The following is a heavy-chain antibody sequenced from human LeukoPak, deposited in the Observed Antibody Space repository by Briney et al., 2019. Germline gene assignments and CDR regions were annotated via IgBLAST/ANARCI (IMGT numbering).Heavy chain of an antibody. V-gene: IGHV1-2*06. CDR2: INPNSGGT. D-gene: IGHD2-2*02. CDR3: ARDNVKYCSSTSCYRFDP. CDR1: GYTFTGYY. J-gene: IGHJ5*02. Sequence: ASVTVSCKASGYTFTGYYMHWVRQAPGQGLEWMGRINPNSGGTNYAQKFQGRVTITRDTSISTAYMELSRLRSDDTAVYYCARDNVKYCSSTSCYRFDPWGQGTLVTVSS.